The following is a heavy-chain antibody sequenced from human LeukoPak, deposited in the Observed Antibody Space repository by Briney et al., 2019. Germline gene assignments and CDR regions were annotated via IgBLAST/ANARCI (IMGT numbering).Heavy chain of an antibody. CDR3: ARARGAVTIDY. D-gene: IGHD3-10*01. CDR2: IYTSGST. Sequence: PSETLSLTCTVSGGSISSGSYYWSWIRQPAGKGLEWIGRIYTSGSTNYNPSLKSRVTISVDTSKNQFSLKLKSVTVADTAVYYCARARGAVTIDYWGQGTLVTVSS. V-gene: IGHV4-61*02. J-gene: IGHJ4*02. CDR1: GGSISSGSYY.